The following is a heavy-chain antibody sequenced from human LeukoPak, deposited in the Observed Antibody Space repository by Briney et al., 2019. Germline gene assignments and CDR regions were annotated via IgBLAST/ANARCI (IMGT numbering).Heavy chain of an antibody. Sequence: SETLSLTCAVSGGSISSGGYSWSWIRQPPGKGLEWIGYIYHSGSTYYNPSLKSRVTISVDRSKNQFSLKLSSVTAADTAVYYCAKGYYDFWSGYYTDYFDYWGQGTLVTVSS. CDR1: GGSISSGGYS. V-gene: IGHV4-30-2*01. J-gene: IGHJ4*02. CDR3: AKGYYDFWSGYYTDYFDY. CDR2: IYHSGST. D-gene: IGHD3-3*01.